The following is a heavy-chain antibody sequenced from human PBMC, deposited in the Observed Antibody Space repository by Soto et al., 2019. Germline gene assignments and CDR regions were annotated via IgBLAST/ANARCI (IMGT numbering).Heavy chain of an antibody. CDR2: ISGRGDDT. D-gene: IGHD3-22*01. CDR3: ARAPPTYSSSYFDY. J-gene: IGHJ4*02. V-gene: IGHV3-23*01. CDR1: GFTFSSYA. Sequence: EVQLLESGGDLVQPGGSLRLSCAASGFTFSSYAMSWVRQAPGKGLEWVSTISGRGDDTYYTDSVQGRFTISRDNSKNTLYLHMNSMRSEATAVYYCARAPPTYSSSYFDYWGQGTLVTVSS.